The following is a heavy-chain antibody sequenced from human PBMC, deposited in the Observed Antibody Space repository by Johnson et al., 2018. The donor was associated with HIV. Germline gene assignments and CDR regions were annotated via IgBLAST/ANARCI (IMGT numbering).Heavy chain of an antibody. CDR2: IWYDGSNK. J-gene: IGHJ3*01. V-gene: IGHV3-33*01. Sequence: QVQLVESGGGVVQPGRSLRLSCAASGFTFSSYGMHWVRQAPGKGLEWVAVIWYDGSNKYYADSVKGRFTISRDNSTNTLYLQMNSLKTEDTAVYFCTTDRMGFWGQGTMVTVSS. CDR1: GFTFSSYG. D-gene: IGHD2-8*01. CDR3: TTDRMGF.